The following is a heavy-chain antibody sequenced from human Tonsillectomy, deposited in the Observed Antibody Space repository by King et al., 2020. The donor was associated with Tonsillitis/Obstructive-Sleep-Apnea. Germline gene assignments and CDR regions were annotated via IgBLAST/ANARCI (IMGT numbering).Heavy chain of an antibody. D-gene: IGHD3-22*01. CDR2: IYPGDSDT. V-gene: IGHV5-51*01. CDR1: GYSFTSYW. CDR3: ASHEDTSGYYWAFDI. Sequence: QLVQSGAEVKKPGESLKISCKGSGYSFTSYWIGWVRQMPGKGLEWMGIIYPGDSDTRYSPSFQGQVTISADKSISTAYLQWSSLKASETAMYYCASHEDTSGYYWAFDIWGKGTMVTVSS. J-gene: IGHJ3*02.